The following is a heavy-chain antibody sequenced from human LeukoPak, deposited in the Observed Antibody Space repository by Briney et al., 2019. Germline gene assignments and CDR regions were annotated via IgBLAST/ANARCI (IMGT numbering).Heavy chain of an antibody. D-gene: IGHD5-24*01. CDR1: GFTVSSDY. CDR2: ISSGGST. CDR3: GRVGDGYNDNY. J-gene: IGHJ4*02. V-gene: IGHV3-66*01. Sequence: GGSLRLSCAASGFTVSSDYMGWVRPAPAKGLEWVSLISSGGSTYYADSLKGRFTISRDNSKNTLYLQMNSLRAEDTAVYYCGRVGDGYNDNYWGQGTLVTVSS.